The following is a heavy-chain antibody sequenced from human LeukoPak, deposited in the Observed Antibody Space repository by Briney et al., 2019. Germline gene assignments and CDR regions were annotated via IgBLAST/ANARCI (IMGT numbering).Heavy chain of an antibody. V-gene: IGHV3-43*01. CDR2: ISWDGAWT. J-gene: IGHJ4*02. CDR3: ARDRVDDYFFFDF. D-gene: IGHD2/OR15-2a*01. CDR1: GFTLDDYA. Sequence: GGSLRLPCAASGFTLDDYAMHWVRQAPGKGLEWVSLISWDGAWTYYTDSVKGRFTVSRDNSKNSLYLQMNSLRNEDTASYYCARDRVDDYFFFDFWGQGTLVTVSS.